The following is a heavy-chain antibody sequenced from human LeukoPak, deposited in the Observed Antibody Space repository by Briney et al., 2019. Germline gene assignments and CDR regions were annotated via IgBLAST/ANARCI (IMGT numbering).Heavy chain of an antibody. CDR1: GFTFSSYS. V-gene: IGHV3-21*01. Sequence: GGSLGLSCAASGFTFSSYSMNWVRQAPGKGLEWVSSISSSSSYIYYADSVKGRFTISRDNAKNSLYLQMNSLRAEDTAVYYCARDGPSLNYYDSSGYNAFDIWGQGTMVTVSS. CDR3: ARDGPSLNYYDSSGYNAFDI. D-gene: IGHD3-22*01. J-gene: IGHJ3*02. CDR2: ISSSSSYI.